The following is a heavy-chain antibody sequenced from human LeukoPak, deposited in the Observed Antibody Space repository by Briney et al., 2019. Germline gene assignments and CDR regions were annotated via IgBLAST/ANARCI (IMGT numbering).Heavy chain of an antibody. V-gene: IGHV1-18*01. J-gene: IGHJ3*02. CDR1: GYTFTSYG. Sequence: GASVKVSCKASGYTFTSYGISWVRQAPGQGLEWMGWISAYNGNTNYAQKLQGRVTMTTDTSTSTAYMELRSLRSDDTAVYYCVRDQNSSGWGFNDAFDIWGQGTMVTVSS. CDR2: ISAYNGNT. D-gene: IGHD6-19*01. CDR3: VRDQNSSGWGFNDAFDI.